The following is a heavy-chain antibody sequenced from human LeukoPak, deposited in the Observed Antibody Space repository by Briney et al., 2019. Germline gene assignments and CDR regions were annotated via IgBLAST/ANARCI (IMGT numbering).Heavy chain of an antibody. D-gene: IGHD1-1*01. CDR2: ISSIDSTI. CDR3: ATDLDGAVAFDI. Sequence: GGSLRLSCAASGFIFSTYSMNWVRQAPGKGLEWVSYISSIDSTIYYADSVQGRFTISRDNAKNSLYLLMNNLRAEDTAVYYCATDLDGAVAFDIWGQGTMVTVSS. CDR1: GFIFSTYS. V-gene: IGHV3-48*01. J-gene: IGHJ3*02.